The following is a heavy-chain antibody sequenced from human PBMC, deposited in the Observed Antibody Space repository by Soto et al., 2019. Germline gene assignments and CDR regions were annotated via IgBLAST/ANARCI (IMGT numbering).Heavy chain of an antibody. J-gene: IGHJ4*02. CDR2: IYYSGST. V-gene: IGHV4-39*01. D-gene: IGHD5-12*01. Sequence: QLQLQESGPGLVKPSETLSLTCTVSGGSISSSSYYWGWIRQPPGKGLEWIGSIYYSGSTYYNPSLKSRVTISVDTSKNQFSLKLSSVTAADTAVYYCARHQGGGYSGHDSGCVDYWGQGTLVTVSS. CDR3: ARHQGGGYSGHDSGCVDY. CDR1: GGSISSSSYY.